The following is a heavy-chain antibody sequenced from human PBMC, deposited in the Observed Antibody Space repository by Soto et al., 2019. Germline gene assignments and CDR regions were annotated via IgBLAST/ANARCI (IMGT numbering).Heavy chain of an antibody. CDR1: GFTFDDYA. CDR2: ISWNSGSI. V-gene: IGHV3-9*01. J-gene: IGHJ3*02. Sequence: HPGGSLRLSCAASGFTFDDYAMHWVRQAPGKGLEWVSGISWNSGSIGYADSVKGRFTISRDNAKNSLYLQMNSLRAEDTALYYCAKDKGSKWELLRSAFDIWGQGTMVTVSS. CDR3: AKDKGSKWELLRSAFDI. D-gene: IGHD1-26*01.